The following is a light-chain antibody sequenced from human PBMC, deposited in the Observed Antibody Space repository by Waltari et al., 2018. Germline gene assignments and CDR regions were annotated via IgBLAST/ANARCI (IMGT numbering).Light chain of an antibody. V-gene: IGKV1-39*01. Sequence: DIQMTQSPSSLSASVGDRVIITCRASQNIASYLNWYQQKPGKAPKVLIYAASTLQSGVPSRFSGSGSGTDFTLTISSLQPEDFATYYCQQSYYSVTFVPGTKVDI. CDR2: AAS. CDR1: QNIASY. J-gene: IGKJ3*01. CDR3: QQSYYSVT.